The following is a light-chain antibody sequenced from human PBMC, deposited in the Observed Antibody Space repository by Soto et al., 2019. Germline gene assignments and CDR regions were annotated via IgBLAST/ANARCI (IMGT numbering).Light chain of an antibody. Sequence: QSALTQPASVSGSAGQSITISCSGTMRDVGAYNLVSWYQQHPGKAPKLIIFEVSNRPSGISDRFSGFKSANTAYLTISGVQPEDEADYHCSSYTTINTVVFGGGTKLTVL. CDR2: EVS. CDR1: MRDVGAYNL. J-gene: IGLJ2*01. V-gene: IGLV2-14*01. CDR3: SSYTTINTVV.